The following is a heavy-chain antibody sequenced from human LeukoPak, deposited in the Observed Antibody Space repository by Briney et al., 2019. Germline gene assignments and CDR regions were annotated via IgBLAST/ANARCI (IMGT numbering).Heavy chain of an antibody. V-gene: IGHV4-38-2*02. Sequence: PSETLSLTCTVSGYSISSGYYWGWIRQPPGKGLEWIGSIYHSGSTYYNPSLKSRVTISVDTSKNQFSLKLSSVTAADTAVYYCARHQRGNSDAFDIWGQGTMVTVSS. CDR3: ARHQRGNSDAFDI. J-gene: IGHJ3*02. CDR2: IYHSGST. D-gene: IGHD4-23*01. CDR1: GYSISSGYY.